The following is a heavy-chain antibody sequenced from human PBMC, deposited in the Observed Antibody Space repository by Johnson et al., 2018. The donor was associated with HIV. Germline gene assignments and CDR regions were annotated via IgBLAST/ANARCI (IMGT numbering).Heavy chain of an antibody. D-gene: IGHD1-20*01. CDR2: IDTEGSGT. Sequence: VQLVESGGGLVQPGRSLRLSCAASGFTFDDYAMHWVRQAPGKGLEWVSGIDTEGSGTTYADSVQGRFTISRDNAKNTVYLQMISLRAEDTAVYYCARVRPYNWNDVHAFDIWGQGTMVTVSS. J-gene: IGHJ3*02. CDR3: ARVRPYNWNDVHAFDI. CDR1: GFTFDDYA. V-gene: IGHV3-9*01.